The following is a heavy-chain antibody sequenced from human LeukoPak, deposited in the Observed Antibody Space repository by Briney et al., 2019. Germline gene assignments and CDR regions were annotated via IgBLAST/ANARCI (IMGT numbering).Heavy chain of an antibody. J-gene: IGHJ4*02. D-gene: IGHD3-22*01. CDR3: AKDVNYYDSVLDY. CDR1: GFTLSSYA. Sequence: GGSLSLSCAASGFTLSSYAMSWVRRARGKGVEGVSAISGRGGSTYCADSVKGRFTISRDNSKNTLYLQMNSLRAEDTAVYYCAKDVNYYDSVLDYWGQGTLVTVSS. V-gene: IGHV3-23*01. CDR2: ISGRGGST.